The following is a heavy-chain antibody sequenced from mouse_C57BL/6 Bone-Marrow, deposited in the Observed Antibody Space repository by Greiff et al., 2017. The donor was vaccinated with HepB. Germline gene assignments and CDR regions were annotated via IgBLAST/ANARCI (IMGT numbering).Heavy chain of an antibody. CDR1: GYTFTSYW. V-gene: IGHV1-59*01. CDR3: ARANWGYYFDY. CDR2: IDPSDSYT. D-gene: IGHD4-1*01. J-gene: IGHJ2*01. Sequence: VQLQQPGAELVRPGTSVKLSCKASGYTFTSYWMHWVKQRPGQGLEWIGVIDPSDSYTNYNQKFKGKATLTVDTPSSTAYMQLISLTSEDSAVYYCARANWGYYFDYWGKGTTLTVSS.